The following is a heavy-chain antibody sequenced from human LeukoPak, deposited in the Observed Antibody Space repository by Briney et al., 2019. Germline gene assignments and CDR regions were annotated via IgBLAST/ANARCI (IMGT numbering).Heavy chain of an antibody. CDR2: IYTSGST. CDR1: GGSISSGSYY. D-gene: IGHD2-2*01. Sequence: SQTLSLTCTVSGGSISSGSYYWSWIRQPAGKGLEWIGRIYTSGSTNYNPSLKSRVTISVDTSKNQFSLKLSSVTAVDTAVYYCASGYCSSTSCHPPYYGMDVWGQGTTVTVSS. J-gene: IGHJ6*02. CDR3: ASGYCSSTSCHPPYYGMDV. V-gene: IGHV4-61*02.